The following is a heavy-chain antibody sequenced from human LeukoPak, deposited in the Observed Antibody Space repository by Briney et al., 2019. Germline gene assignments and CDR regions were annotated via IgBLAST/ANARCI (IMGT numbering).Heavy chain of an antibody. V-gene: IGHV1-8*01. J-gene: IGHJ6*03. D-gene: IGHD3-3*01. Sequence: ASVKVSCKASGYTFTSYDINWVRQATGQGLEWMGWMNPNMGNTGYAQKFQGRVTMTRNTSISTAYMELSSLRSEDTAVYYCARGRRSKEWSRGGYYYYYYMDVWGKGTTVTVSS. CDR2: MNPNMGNT. CDR3: ARGRRSKEWSRGGYYYYYYMDV. CDR1: GYTFTSYD.